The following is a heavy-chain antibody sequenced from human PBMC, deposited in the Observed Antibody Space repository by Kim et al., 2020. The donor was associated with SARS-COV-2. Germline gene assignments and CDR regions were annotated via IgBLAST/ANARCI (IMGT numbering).Heavy chain of an antibody. Sequence: GSLRLSCAASGFTVSSNYMSWVRQAPGKGLEWVSVIYSGGSTYYADSVKGRFTISRHNSKNTLYLQMNSLRAEDTAVYYCARSVIYCSGGSCYETDYWGQGTLVTVSS. CDR2: IYSGGST. V-gene: IGHV3-53*04. D-gene: IGHD2-15*01. J-gene: IGHJ4*02. CDR3: ARSVIYCSGGSCYETDY. CDR1: GFTVSSNY.